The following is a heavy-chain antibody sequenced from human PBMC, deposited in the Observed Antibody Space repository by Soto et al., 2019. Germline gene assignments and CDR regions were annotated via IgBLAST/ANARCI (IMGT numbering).Heavy chain of an antibody. CDR1: GYTFTSYA. D-gene: IGHD6-19*01. CDR2: INAGNGNT. J-gene: IGHJ4*02. V-gene: IGHV1-3*01. Sequence: ASVKVSCKTSGYTFTSYAMHWVRQAPGQRLEWMGWINAGNGNTKYSQKFQGRVTITRDTSASTAYMELSSLRSEDTAVYYCARDAIAAVAVAVPLDYWSQGTLVTVSS. CDR3: ARDAIAAVAVAVPLDY.